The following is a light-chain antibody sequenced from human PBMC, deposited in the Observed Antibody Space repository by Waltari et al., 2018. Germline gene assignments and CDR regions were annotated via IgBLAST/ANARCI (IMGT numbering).Light chain of an antibody. CDR3: TSYTVSDFYV. CDR1: TNDISTSHL. Sequence: HSALTQPPSVSGSPGQSVTISCTGTTNDISTSHLVSWYQQPPGTAPKLSIYEVINRPSGVPDRFSGSKSGGTASLTISGLQAEDEADYYCTSYTVSDFYVFGTGTKVTVL. V-gene: IGLV2-18*02. J-gene: IGLJ1*01. CDR2: EVI.